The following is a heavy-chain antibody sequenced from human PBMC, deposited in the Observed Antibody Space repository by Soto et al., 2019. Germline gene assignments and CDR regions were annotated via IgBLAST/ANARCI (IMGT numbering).Heavy chain of an antibody. J-gene: IGHJ6*02. CDR3: ARDYLPMDV. Sequence: GGSLRLSCAASGFTFGNSWMHWVRQAPGEGLEWVSRMNSDGSTTDYADSVKGRFTISRDNAKNSLYLQMNSLRAEDTAVYYCARDYLPMDVWGQGTTVTVS. V-gene: IGHV3-74*01. CDR2: MNSDGSTT. CDR1: GFTFGNSW. D-gene: IGHD3-16*02.